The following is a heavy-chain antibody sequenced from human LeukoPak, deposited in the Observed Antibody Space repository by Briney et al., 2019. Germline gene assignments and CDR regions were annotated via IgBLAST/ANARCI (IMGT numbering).Heavy chain of an antibody. D-gene: IGHD7-27*01. J-gene: IGHJ6*03. Sequence: PSETLSLTCTVSGGSISSYYWSWIRQPPGKGLEWIGYIYYSGSTNYNPSLKSRVTISVDTSKNQFSLKLSSVTAADTAVYYCALLTGDRSRMDVWGKGTTVTVSS. V-gene: IGHV4-59*01. CDR3: ALLTGDRSRMDV. CDR1: GGSISSYY. CDR2: IYYSGST.